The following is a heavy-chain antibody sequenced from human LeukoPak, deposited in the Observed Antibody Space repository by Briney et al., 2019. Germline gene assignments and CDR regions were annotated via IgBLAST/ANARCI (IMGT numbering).Heavy chain of an antibody. V-gene: IGHV1-69*05. Sequence: RASVKVSCKASGGTFSSYAISWVRQAPGQGLEWMGGIIPIFGTANYAQKFQGRVTMTRNTSISTAYMELSSLRSEDTAVYYCARWTSSTNRNYYYYYGMDVWGQGTTVTVSS. CDR1: GGTFSSYA. J-gene: IGHJ6*02. D-gene: IGHD2-2*01. CDR2: IIPIFGTA. CDR3: ARWTSSTNRNYYYYYGMDV.